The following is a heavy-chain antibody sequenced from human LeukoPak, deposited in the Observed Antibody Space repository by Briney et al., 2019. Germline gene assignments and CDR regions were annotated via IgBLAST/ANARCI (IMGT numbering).Heavy chain of an antibody. V-gene: IGHV1-2*02. CDR3: ARDAPGRNYGDYRELDY. CDR1: GYTFSDYY. D-gene: IGHD4-17*01. J-gene: IGHJ4*02. Sequence: ASVKVSCKASGYTFSDYYMHWVRQAPGQGLEWMGWINPDSGGTKYAQKFQDRVTMTSDTSISTAYMELSRLRSDDTAVYYCARDAPGRNYGDYRELDYWGQGTLVTVSS. CDR2: INPDSGGT.